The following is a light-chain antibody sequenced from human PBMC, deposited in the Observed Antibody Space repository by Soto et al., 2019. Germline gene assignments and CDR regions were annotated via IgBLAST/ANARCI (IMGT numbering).Light chain of an antibody. CDR3: QQRSSWPPT. CDR2: DAS. CDR1: QSVSSY. J-gene: IGKJ4*01. V-gene: IGKV3-11*01. Sequence: ETVLTQSPATLSVSPGERATLSCRASQSVSSYLAWYQQKPGQAPRLLIYDASNRASGIPARFSGSGSGTDFTLTISSLEPEDFAVYYCQQRSSWPPTFGAGTNVEIK.